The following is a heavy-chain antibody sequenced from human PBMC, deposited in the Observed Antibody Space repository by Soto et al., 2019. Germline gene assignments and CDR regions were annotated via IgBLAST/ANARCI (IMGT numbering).Heavy chain of an antibody. CDR2: IYYSGST. J-gene: IGHJ3*02. D-gene: IGHD3-22*01. V-gene: IGHV4-31*03. Sequence: PSETLSLTCTVSGGSISSGGYYWSWIRQHPGKGLEWIGYIYYSGSTYYNPSLKSRVTISVDTSKNQFSPKLSSVTAADTAVYYCARVRPGIPVKNYYDSSGYRLPPVAFDIWGQGTMVTVSS. CDR3: ARVRPGIPVKNYYDSSGYRLPPVAFDI. CDR1: GGSISSGGYY.